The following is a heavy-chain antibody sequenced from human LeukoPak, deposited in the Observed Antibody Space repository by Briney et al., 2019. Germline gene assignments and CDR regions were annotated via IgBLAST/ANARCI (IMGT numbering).Heavy chain of an antibody. V-gene: IGHV4-30-4*01. CDR1: GGSISSGDYY. CDR2: IYYSGSS. CDR3: ARQIYGDLYYFDY. J-gene: IGHJ4*02. Sequence: SQTLSLTCTVSGGSISSGDYYWSWIRHPPGKGLGWIGYIYYSGSSYYIPSLKSRVTMSVDTSKNQFSLRLSSVTAADTAVYYCARQIYGDLYYFDYWGQGTLVTVSS. D-gene: IGHD4-17*01.